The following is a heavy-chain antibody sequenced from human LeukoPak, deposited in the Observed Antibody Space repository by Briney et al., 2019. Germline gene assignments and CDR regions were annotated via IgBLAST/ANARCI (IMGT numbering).Heavy chain of an antibody. CDR2: IYPGDSDI. J-gene: IGHJ3*02. V-gene: IGHV5-51*01. CDR3: ATGYNGGRGAFDI. Sequence: GESLKISCKGSGYRFTSYWIGWVRQMPGKGLECMGLIYPGDSDIRYSPSFQGQVTISADKSVSTSFLQWSSLKASDTAMYYCATGYNGGRGAFDIWGQGTMVTVSS. CDR1: GYRFTSYW. D-gene: IGHD6-19*01.